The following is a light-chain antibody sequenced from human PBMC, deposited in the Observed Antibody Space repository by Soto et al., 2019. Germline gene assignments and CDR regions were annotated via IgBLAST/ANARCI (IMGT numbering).Light chain of an antibody. V-gene: IGLV2-11*01. CDR1: SSDVGGYNF. J-gene: IGLJ1*01. Sequence: QSALTQSRSVSGSPGRSVTISCTGTSSDVGGYNFVSWYQQYPGKAPKLIIYDVTKRPSGVPDRFSGSKSGNTASLTISGLQTDDEADYYCCSYAGSYTHVFGTGTKVTVL. CDR2: DVT. CDR3: CSYAGSYTHV.